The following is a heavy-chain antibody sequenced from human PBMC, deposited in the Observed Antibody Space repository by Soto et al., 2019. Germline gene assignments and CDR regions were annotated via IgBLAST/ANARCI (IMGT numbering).Heavy chain of an antibody. D-gene: IGHD1-26*01. CDR3: ATANNTSPFDY. J-gene: IGHJ4*02. V-gene: IGHV1-46*01. CDR1: GFSLTNYY. Sequence: ASVKVSCKASGFSLTNYYMHWVRQAPVQGLEWLGILNPSGGVTDYAQKFQGRVTMTRDTSTSTVYMELRSLRSEDTAVYYCATANNTSPFDYWGQGTLVTVSS. CDR2: LNPSGGVT.